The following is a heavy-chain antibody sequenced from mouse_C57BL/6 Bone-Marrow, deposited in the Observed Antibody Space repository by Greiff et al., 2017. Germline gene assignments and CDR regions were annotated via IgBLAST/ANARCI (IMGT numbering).Heavy chain of an antibody. Sequence: EVMLVESGGDLVKPGGSLKLSCAASGFTFSSYGMSWVRQTPDKRLEWVATISSGGSYTYYPDSVKGRFTITRDNAKNTLYLQMGSVKSGDTAMYYCARQGGGSCGSSPSWFAYWGQGTLVTVSA. J-gene: IGHJ3*01. CDR2: ISSGGSYT. CDR1: GFTFSSYG. D-gene: IGHD1-1*01. V-gene: IGHV5-6*02. CDR3: ARQGGGSCGSSPSWFAY.